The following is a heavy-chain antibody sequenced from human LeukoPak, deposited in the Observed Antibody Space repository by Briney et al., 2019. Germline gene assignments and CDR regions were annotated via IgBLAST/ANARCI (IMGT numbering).Heavy chain of an antibody. J-gene: IGHJ5*02. Sequence: SVKVSCKASGGTFSSYAISWVRQAPGQGLEWMGGIIPIFGTANYAQKFQGRVTITTDESTSTAYMELSSLRSEDTAVYYCASRAGGPAAIGFDPWGQGTLVTVSP. CDR2: IIPIFGTA. CDR3: ASRAGGPAAIGFDP. D-gene: IGHD2-2*01. V-gene: IGHV1-69*05. CDR1: GGTFSSYA.